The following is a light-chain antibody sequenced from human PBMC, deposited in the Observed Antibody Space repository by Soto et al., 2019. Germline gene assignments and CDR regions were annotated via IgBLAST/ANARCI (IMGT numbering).Light chain of an antibody. CDR2: DAS. Sequence: EIMLTQAPGTLSLSPGDRATLSCRARQSVSGSYLAWYKQKPGQAPRLLIYDASSRATGIPDRFSGSGSGTDFTLTISRLEPEDFAVYYCQQYASSPRTFGQGTKVDIK. CDR3: QQYASSPRT. CDR1: QSVSGSY. V-gene: IGKV3-20*01. J-gene: IGKJ1*01.